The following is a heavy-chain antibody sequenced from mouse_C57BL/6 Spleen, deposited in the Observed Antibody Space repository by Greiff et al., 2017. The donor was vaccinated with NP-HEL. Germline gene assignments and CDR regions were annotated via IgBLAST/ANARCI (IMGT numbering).Heavy chain of an antibody. Sequence: EVKVVESGGGLVKPGGSLKLSCAASGFTFSDYGMHWVRQAPEKGLEWVAYISSGSSTIYYADTVKGRFTISRDNAKNTLFLQMTSLRSEDTAMYYCARKANWDPFDYWGQGTTLTVSS. CDR1: GFTFSDYG. D-gene: IGHD4-1*01. V-gene: IGHV5-17*01. CDR3: ARKANWDPFDY. CDR2: ISSGSSTI. J-gene: IGHJ2*01.